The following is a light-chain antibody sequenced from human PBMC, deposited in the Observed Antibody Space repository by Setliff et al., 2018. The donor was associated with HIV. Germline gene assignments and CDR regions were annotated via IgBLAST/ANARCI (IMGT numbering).Light chain of an antibody. CDR2: EVN. CDR3: SSYTTTSTLRV. V-gene: IGLV2-14*01. J-gene: IGLJ1*01. Sequence: QSALTQPASVSGSPGQSITISCTGTSSDVGDFDSVAWYQQHPGRAPKLMIYEVNTRPSGVSNRFSVSKSGNTASLTISGLQADDEADYYCSSYTTTSTLRVFGAGTKVTVL. CDR1: SSDVGDFDS.